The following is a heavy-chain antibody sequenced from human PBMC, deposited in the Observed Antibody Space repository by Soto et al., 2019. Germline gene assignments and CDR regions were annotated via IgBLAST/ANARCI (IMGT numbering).Heavy chain of an antibody. CDR3: ARDTGDGTFDF. CDR1: GYTFTSYY. CDR2: INPSGGST. V-gene: IGHV1-46*01. Sequence: GASVKVCCKASGYTFTSYYTHWVRQAPGQGLEWMGIINPSGGSTSYAQKFQGRVTMTRDTSASTAYMELTSLRSEDTAVYYCARDTGDGTFDFWGQGTLVTVSS. D-gene: IGHD7-27*01. J-gene: IGHJ4*02.